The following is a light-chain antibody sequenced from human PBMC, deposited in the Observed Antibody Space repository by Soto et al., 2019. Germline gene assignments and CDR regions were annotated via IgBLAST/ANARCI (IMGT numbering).Light chain of an antibody. V-gene: IGKV1-5*01. CDR1: QSISSW. Sequence: DIQMTQSPSTLSASVGDRVTITCRASQSISSWLAWYQQKPGKAPKLLIYHASTLESGVPSRFSGSGSGTEFTLNISRLQTDDFATYYCQQYYSYPRTFGQGTKVDIK. J-gene: IGKJ1*01. CDR2: HAS. CDR3: QQYYSYPRT.